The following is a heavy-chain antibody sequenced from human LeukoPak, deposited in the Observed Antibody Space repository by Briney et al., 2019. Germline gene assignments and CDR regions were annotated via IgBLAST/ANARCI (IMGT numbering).Heavy chain of an antibody. CDR3: ARWPIY. V-gene: IGHV3-7*01. Sequence: GGPLRLSCAASGFTFSNYWMSWVRQAPGKGLEWVANIRQDGSDKYYVDSVKGRFTISRDNAKNSLYLQMNGLRGEDTAVYYCARWPIYWGQGTLVTVSS. CDR2: IRQDGSDK. J-gene: IGHJ4*02. CDR1: GFTFSNYW.